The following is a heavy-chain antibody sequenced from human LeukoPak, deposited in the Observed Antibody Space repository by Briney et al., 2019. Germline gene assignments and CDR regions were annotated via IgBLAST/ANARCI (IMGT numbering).Heavy chain of an antibody. V-gene: IGHV1-18*01. Sequence: ASVKVSCKASGYTFTTYGISWVRQAPGQGLEWMGWISTYSGNTNYPQKLQGRVTMPTDISTSTAYMELSSLRSEDTAVYYCARDNGGTAMAYYYYYYMDVWGKGTTVIISS. D-gene: IGHD5-18*01. J-gene: IGHJ6*03. CDR3: ARDNGGTAMAYYYYYYMDV. CDR2: ISTYSGNT. CDR1: GYTFTTYG.